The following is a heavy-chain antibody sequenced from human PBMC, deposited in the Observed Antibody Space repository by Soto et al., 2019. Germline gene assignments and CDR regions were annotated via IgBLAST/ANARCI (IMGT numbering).Heavy chain of an antibody. V-gene: IGHV4-59*01. J-gene: IGHJ3*02. CDR3: ARGRDGYVNDAFNI. D-gene: IGHD5-12*01. CDR2: IYYSGST. CDR1: GGSISSYY. Sequence: PSETLSLTCTVSGGSISSYYWSWIRQPPGKGLEWIGYIYYSGSTNYNPSLKSRVTISVDTSKNQFSLKLSSVTAADTAVYYCARGRDGYVNDAFNIWGQGTMVTFSS.